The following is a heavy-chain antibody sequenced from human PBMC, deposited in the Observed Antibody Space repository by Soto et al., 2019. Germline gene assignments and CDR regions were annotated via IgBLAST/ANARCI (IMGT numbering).Heavy chain of an antibody. V-gene: IGHV3-33*01. CDR1: GFTFSSYG. CDR3: ARDHLYYFDY. J-gene: IGHJ4*02. CDR2: IWYDGSNK. Sequence: QVQLVESGGGVVQPGRSLRLSCAASGFTFSSYGMHWVRQAPGKGLEWVAVIWYDGSNKYYADSVKGRFTISRDNSKNTLYLQMNSLRAEDTAVYSCARDHLYYFDYWGQGTLVTVSS.